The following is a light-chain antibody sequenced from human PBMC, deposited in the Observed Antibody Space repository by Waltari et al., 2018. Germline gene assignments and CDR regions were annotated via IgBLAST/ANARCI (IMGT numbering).Light chain of an antibody. CDR2: DAS. CDR1: SSDIGGYNS. Sequence: QSALTQPASVSGSPGQSITISCTGTSSDIGGYNSSSWYQQHPGRAPNLLIYDASKRPSGVSVRFSGYKSGNTASLTISGLQAEDEADYYCSSYTRVSASVVFGGGTKLTVL. J-gene: IGLJ2*01. CDR3: SSYTRVSASVV. V-gene: IGLV2-14*01.